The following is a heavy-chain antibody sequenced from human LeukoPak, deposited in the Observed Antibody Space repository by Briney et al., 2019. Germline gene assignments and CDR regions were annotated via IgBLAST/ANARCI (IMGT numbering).Heavy chain of an antibody. Sequence: PSETLSLTRTVSGGSISSSSYYWGWIRQPPGKGLEWIGSIYYSGSTYYNPSLKSRVTISVDTSKNQFSLKLSSVTAADTAVYYCATRGYSYDEAVYWGQGTLVTVSS. CDR1: GGSISSSSYY. CDR3: ATRGYSYDEAVY. CDR2: IYYSGST. V-gene: IGHV4-39*07. D-gene: IGHD5-18*01. J-gene: IGHJ4*02.